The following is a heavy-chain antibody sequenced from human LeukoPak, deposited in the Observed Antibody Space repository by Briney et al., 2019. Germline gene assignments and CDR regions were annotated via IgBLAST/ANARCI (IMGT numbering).Heavy chain of an antibody. D-gene: IGHD5-18*01. V-gene: IGHV4-38-2*01. CDR2: IYHTGST. CDR3: ARSNSYGYAYYYYYMDV. Sequence: PSETLSLTCAVSGYSISSGYYWGWIRQPPGKGLEWIGSIYHTGSTYYNPSLKSRVIISVDTSKNQFSLKMNSVTAADTAVYYCARSNSYGYAYYYYYMDVWGKGTTVTVSS. J-gene: IGHJ6*03. CDR1: GYSISSGYY.